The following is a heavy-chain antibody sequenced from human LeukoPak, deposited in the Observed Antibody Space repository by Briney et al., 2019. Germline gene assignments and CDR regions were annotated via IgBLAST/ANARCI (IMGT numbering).Heavy chain of an antibody. Sequence: PSETLSLTCTVSGGSISCYYWSWIRQPAGKGLEWIGRIYTSGSTNYNPSLKSRVTMSVDTSKNQFSLKLSSVTAADTAVYYCARVRSPPDYGDRYNWFDPWGQGTLVTVSS. CDR2: IYTSGST. V-gene: IGHV4-4*07. CDR3: ARVRSPPDYGDRYNWFDP. CDR1: GGSISCYY. D-gene: IGHD4-17*01. J-gene: IGHJ5*02.